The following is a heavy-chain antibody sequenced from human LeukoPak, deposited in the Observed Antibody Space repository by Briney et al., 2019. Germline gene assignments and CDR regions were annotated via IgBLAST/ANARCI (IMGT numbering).Heavy chain of an antibody. CDR1: GGSFSEYY. CDR2: IYESGSA. Sequence: SETLSLTCAVYGGSFSEYYWSRIRQPPEKGLEWIGEIYESGSANYNPSLKSRVTISLDTSKNQIPLNLNSVTAADTAVYYCARSGRRLQPRGSFDYWGQGTLVTVSS. CDR3: ARSGRRLQPRGSFDY. D-gene: IGHD3-10*01. J-gene: IGHJ4*02. V-gene: IGHV4-34*01.